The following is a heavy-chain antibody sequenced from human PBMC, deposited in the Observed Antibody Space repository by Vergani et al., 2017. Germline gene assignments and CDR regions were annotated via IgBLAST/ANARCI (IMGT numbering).Heavy chain of an antibody. CDR2: IRSKAYGGTT. J-gene: IGHJ4*02. V-gene: IGHV3-49*05. D-gene: IGHD3-9*01. CDR3: TRDPTEHYYDILTGYYRQNEFDY. CDR1: GFTFGDYA. Sequence: EVQLVESGGGLVKPGRSLRLSCTASGFTFGDYAMSWFRQAPGKGLEWVGFIRSKAYGGTTEYAASVKGRFTISRDDSKSIAYLQMNSLKTEDTAVYYCTRDPTEHYYDILTGYYRQNEFDYWGQGTLVTVSS.